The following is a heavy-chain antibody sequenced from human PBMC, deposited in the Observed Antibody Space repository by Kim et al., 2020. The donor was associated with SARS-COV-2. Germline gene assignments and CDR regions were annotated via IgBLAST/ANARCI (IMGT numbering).Heavy chain of an antibody. Sequence: GGSLRLSCAASGFTFSSYSMNWVRQAPGKGLEWVSYISSSSSTIYYADSVKGRFTISRDNAKNSLYLQMNSLRAEDTAVYYCARSLITYYDFWSGYSPLPFDYWGQGTLVTVSS. CDR3: ARSLITYYDFWSGYSPLPFDY. J-gene: IGHJ4*02. CDR2: ISSSSSTI. V-gene: IGHV3-48*04. CDR1: GFTFSSYS. D-gene: IGHD3-3*01.